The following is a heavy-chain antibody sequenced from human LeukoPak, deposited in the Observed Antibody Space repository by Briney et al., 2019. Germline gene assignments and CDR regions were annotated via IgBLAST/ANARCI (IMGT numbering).Heavy chain of an antibody. J-gene: IGHJ6*02. CDR1: GGSIRSYY. CDR3: ARARLLSGMDV. CDR2: IYYSGTT. D-gene: IGHD2/OR15-2a*01. Sequence: SETLSLTCTVSGGSIRSYYWSWIRQPPGKGLEWIGYIYYSGTTNYNPSLKSRVTISVDTSKNQFSLKVNSVTAADTAVYYCARARLLSGMDVWGQGTTVTVSS. V-gene: IGHV4-59*01.